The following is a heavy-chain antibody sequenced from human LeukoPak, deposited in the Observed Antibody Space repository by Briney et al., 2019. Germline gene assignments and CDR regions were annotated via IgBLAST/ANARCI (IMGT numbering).Heavy chain of an antibody. V-gene: IGHV4-39*01. CDR3: ARVSGKGDNWFDP. D-gene: IGHD3-3*01. Sequence: SETLSLTCTVSGGSISSYYWGWVRQPPGKGLEWIGNFYYGVNTYYNPSLKSRVTISVDASKNQFSLKVNSVTAADTAVYYCARVSGKGDNWFDPWGQGTLVTVSS. CDR2: FYYGVNT. CDR1: GGSISSYY. J-gene: IGHJ5*02.